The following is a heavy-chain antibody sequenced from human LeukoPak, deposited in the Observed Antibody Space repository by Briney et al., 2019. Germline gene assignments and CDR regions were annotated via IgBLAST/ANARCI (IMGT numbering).Heavy chain of an antibody. CDR1: GGSVSSGSYY. Sequence: SETLSLTCTVSGGSVSSGSYYWSWIRQPPGKGLEWIGYIYYSGSTNYNPSLKSRVTISVDTSKNQFSLKLSSVTAADTAVYYCARDVRGDYFDYWGQGTLVTVSS. CDR3: ARDVRGDYFDY. D-gene: IGHD3-10*02. CDR2: IYYSGST. J-gene: IGHJ4*02. V-gene: IGHV4-61*01.